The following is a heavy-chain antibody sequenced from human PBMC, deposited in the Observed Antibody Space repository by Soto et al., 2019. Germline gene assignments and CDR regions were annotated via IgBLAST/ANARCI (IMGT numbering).Heavy chain of an antibody. CDR3: ARDRNTMVRGVIIRALDY. V-gene: IGHV4-30-4*01. Sequence: PSETLSLTCTVSGGSISSGDYYWSWIRQPPGKGLEWIGYIYYSGSTYYNPSLKSRVTISVDTSKNQFSLKLSSVTAADTAVYYCARDRNTMVRGVIIRALDYWGQGTLVTVSS. D-gene: IGHD3-10*01. J-gene: IGHJ4*02. CDR2: IYYSGST. CDR1: GGSISSGDYY.